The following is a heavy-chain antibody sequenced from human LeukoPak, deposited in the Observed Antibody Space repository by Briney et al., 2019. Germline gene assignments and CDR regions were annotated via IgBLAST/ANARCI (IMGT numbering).Heavy chain of an antibody. CDR3: ATHSPGGYCSGGSCYSLNYYYGMDV. V-gene: IGHV1-69*04. D-gene: IGHD2-15*01. CDR2: IIPILGIA. Sequence: SVKVSRKASGGSFSSYAISWVRQAPGQGLEWMGRIIPILGIANYAQKFQGRVTITADKSTSTAYMELSSLRSEDTAVYYCATHSPGGYCSGGSCYSLNYYYGMDVWGQGTTVTVSS. CDR1: GGSFSSYA. J-gene: IGHJ6*02.